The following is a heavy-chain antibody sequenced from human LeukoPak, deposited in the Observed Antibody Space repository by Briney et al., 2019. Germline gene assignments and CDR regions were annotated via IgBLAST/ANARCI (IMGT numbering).Heavy chain of an antibody. CDR2: INPNSGGT. Sequence: ASVKVSCKASGYTFTGYYMHWVRQAPGQGLEWMGWINPNSGGTNYAQKFQGRVTMTRDTSISTAYMELSRLRSDDTAVCYCAVTPHYDILTGLDYWGQGTLVTVSS. V-gene: IGHV1-2*02. D-gene: IGHD3-9*01. CDR1: GYTFTGYY. J-gene: IGHJ4*02. CDR3: AVTPHYDILTGLDY.